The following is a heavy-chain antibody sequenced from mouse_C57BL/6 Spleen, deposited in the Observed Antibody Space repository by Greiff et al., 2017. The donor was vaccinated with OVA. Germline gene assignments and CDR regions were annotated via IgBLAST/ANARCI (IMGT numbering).Heavy chain of an antibody. CDR3: ARDYYGSSSPFDY. CDR2: IYPGDGDT. CDR1: GYAFSSSW. J-gene: IGHJ2*01. Sequence: VQLQQSGPELVKPGASVKISCKASGYAFSSSWMNWVKQRPGKGLEWIGRIYPGDGDTNYNGKFKGKATLTADKASSTAYMQLSSLTSEDSAVYFCARDYYGSSSPFDYWGQGTTLTVSS. D-gene: IGHD1-1*01. V-gene: IGHV1-82*01.